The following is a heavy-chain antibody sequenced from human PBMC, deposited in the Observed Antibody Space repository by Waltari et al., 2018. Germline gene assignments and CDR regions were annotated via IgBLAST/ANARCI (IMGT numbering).Heavy chain of an antibody. V-gene: IGHV4-61*01. Sequence: QVQLQESGPGLVKPSETLSLTCTVSGGSVSSGSYYWSWIRQPPGKGLEWIGYIYYSGSTNYNPSLKSRVTISVDTSKNQFSLKLSSVTAADTAVYYCARGVAAMTLDWFDPWGQGTLVTVSS. CDR1: GGSVSSGSYY. D-gene: IGHD2-15*01. J-gene: IGHJ5*02. CDR2: IYYSGST. CDR3: ARGVAAMTLDWFDP.